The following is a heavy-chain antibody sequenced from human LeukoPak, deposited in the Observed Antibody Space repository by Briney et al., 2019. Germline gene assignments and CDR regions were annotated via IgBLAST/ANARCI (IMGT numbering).Heavy chain of an antibody. D-gene: IGHD2-15*01. CDR3: ARHDRYCSGGSCPDGYNWFDP. V-gene: IGHV4-38-2*02. CDR1: GYSISSGHY. Sequence: SETLSLTCTVSGYSISSGHYWGWIRQPPGKGLEWIGSIYHSGSTYYNPSLKSRVTISVDTSKNQFSLKLSSVTAADTAVYYCARHDRYCSGGSCPDGYNWFDPWGQGTLVTVSS. J-gene: IGHJ5*02. CDR2: IYHSGST.